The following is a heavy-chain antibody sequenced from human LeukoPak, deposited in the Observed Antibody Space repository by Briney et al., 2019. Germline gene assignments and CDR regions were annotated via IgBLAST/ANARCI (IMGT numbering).Heavy chain of an antibody. D-gene: IGHD3-22*01. V-gene: IGHV5-51*01. CDR3: ARSRDSSGYYYLI. Sequence: GESLKISCEASGYTFTNYWIGWVRQMPGKGLEWMGIIYPDDSDTKYSTSFQGQVTISADKSISTAYLQWSSLKAADTAMYYCARSRDSSGYYYLIWGQGTLVTVSS. CDR2: IYPDDSDT. J-gene: IGHJ4*02. CDR1: GYTFTNYW.